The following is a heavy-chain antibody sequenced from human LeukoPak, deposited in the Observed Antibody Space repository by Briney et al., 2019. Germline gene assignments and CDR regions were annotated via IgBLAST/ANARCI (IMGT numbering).Heavy chain of an antibody. V-gene: IGHV4-30-2*01. J-gene: IGHJ4*02. D-gene: IGHD1-1*01. CDR1: GGSISSGGYS. CDR3: ARAASRTVDY. CDR2: IYQSGST. Sequence: SQTLSLTCAVSGGSISSGGYSWSWIRQPPGTGLEWIGHIYQSGSTDYNPTLKSRVTISVDRSKNQFSLKLSSVTAADTAVYYCARAASRTVDYWGQGTLVAVSS.